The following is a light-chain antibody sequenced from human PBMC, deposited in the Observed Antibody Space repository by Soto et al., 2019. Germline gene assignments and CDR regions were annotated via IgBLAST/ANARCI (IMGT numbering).Light chain of an antibody. J-gene: IGKJ1*01. CDR2: GAS. CDR3: QQYRSSPPWT. V-gene: IGKV3-20*01. CDR1: QSVSSSY. Sequence: DTVLTQSPGTLSLSPGERATLSCRASQSVSSSYLAWYQQKPGQAPRLLIYGASSRATGIPDRFSGSGSGTDFTLTISRLEPEDFAVYYCQQYRSSPPWTCAQGTKVDIK.